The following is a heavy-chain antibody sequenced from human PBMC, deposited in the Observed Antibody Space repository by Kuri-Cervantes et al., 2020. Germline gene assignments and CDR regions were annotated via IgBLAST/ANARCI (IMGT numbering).Heavy chain of an antibody. V-gene: IGHV4-39*02. CDR3: AREGPPLYSDAFDI. D-gene: IGHD2-8*01. Sequence: SETLSLTCTVSGGSISSSSYYWGWIRQPPGKGLEWIGSIYYSGSTYYNPSLKSRVTISVDTSKNQFSLKLSSVTAADTAVYYCAREGPPLYSDAFDIWGQGTMVTVSS. J-gene: IGHJ3*02. CDR2: IYYSGST. CDR1: GGSISSSSYY.